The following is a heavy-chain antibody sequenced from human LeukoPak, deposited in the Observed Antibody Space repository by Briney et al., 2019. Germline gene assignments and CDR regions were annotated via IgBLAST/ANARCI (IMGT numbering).Heavy chain of an antibody. V-gene: IGHV1-8*03. CDR2: MNPNSGNT. CDR1: GYTFTSYD. Sequence: ASVKVSCKASGYTFTSYDINWVRQATGQGLEWMGWMNPNSGNTGYAQNFQGRVTITRNTSISTAYMELGSLRSEDTAVYYCPRVYYDFWSGYSFDYWVQGTLVTVSS. J-gene: IGHJ4*02. CDR3: PRVYYDFWSGYSFDY. D-gene: IGHD3-3*01.